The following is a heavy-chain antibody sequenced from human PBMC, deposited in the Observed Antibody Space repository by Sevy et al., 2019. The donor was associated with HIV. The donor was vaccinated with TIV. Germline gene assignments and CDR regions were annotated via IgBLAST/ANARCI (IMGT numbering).Heavy chain of an antibody. J-gene: IGHJ4*02. CDR3: ARRLSSAWYFDF. V-gene: IGHV3-53*01. CDR1: GFSVSRNH. Sequence: GESLKISCAASGFSVSRNHINWVRQAPGKGQEWISGIYSDGTTQYADSVKGRFTISRDTSNNTVYLQVSSLRADDTAVYYCARRLSSAWYFDFWGQGTLVTVSS. CDR2: IYSDGTT. D-gene: IGHD6-19*01.